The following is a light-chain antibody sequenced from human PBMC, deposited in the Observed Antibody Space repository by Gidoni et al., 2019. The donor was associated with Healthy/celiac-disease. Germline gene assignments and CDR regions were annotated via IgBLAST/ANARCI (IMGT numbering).Light chain of an antibody. V-gene: IGKV1-39*01. CDR1: QSISSY. Sequence: DIQMTQSPSSLSASVGDRVTITCRASQSISSYLNWYQQKPGKAPKLLIYAASSLQSGVPSRFSGSGSGTDFTLTISSLQPEDFATYYCQQSYSTPPWTFXGXTKVEIK. J-gene: IGKJ4*01. CDR2: AAS. CDR3: QQSYSTPPWT.